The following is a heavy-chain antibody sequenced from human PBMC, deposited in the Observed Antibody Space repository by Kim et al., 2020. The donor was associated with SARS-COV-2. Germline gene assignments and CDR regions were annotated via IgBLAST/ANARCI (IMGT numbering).Heavy chain of an antibody. CDR3: AKDESYSSSWYYFDY. V-gene: IGHV3-9*01. J-gene: IGHJ4*02. D-gene: IGHD6-13*01. Sequence: DSGKGRFTISRDNAKNSLYLQMNSLRAEDTALYYCAKDESYSSSWYYFDYWGQGTLVTVSS.